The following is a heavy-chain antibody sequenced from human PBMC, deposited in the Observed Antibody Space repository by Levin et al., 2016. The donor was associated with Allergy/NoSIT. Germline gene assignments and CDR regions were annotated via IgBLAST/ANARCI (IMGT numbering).Heavy chain of an antibody. CDR2: IIPILGIA. J-gene: IGHJ5*02. V-gene: IGHV1-69*04. CDR3: ARGSITIFGVVINGNWFDP. Sequence: WVRQAPGQGLEWMGRIIPILGIANYAQKFQGRVTITADKSTSTAYMELSSLRSEDTAVYYCARGSITIFGVVINGNWFDPWGQGTLVTVSS. D-gene: IGHD3-3*01.